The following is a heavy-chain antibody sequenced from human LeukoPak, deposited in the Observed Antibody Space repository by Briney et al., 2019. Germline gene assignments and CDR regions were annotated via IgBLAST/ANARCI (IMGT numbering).Heavy chain of an antibody. CDR2: IYYSGCT. J-gene: IGHJ3*02. CDR1: GASISSSTYY. Sequence: LCCTASGASISSSTYYWGWNPQPPGKGLEWIGSIYYSGCTYYTASLKSRVTISADTSKNQFSLKLSSATAADTAVYYCARPLSGSSSWHGDAFDIWGQGTMVTVSS. CDR3: ARPLSGSSSWHGDAFDI. V-gene: IGHV4-39*01. D-gene: IGHD6-13*01.